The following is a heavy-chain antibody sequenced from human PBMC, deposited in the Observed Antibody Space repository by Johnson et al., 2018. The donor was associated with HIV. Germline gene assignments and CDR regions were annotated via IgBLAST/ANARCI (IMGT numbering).Heavy chain of an antibody. D-gene: IGHD3-22*01. CDR1: GFTVSSNY. CDR2: IYSGGST. J-gene: IGHJ3*02. CDR3: ASVPMIVVLDGAFDI. Sequence: VQLVESGGGLVQPGASLRLSCSASGFTVSSNYMSWVRQAPGKGLEWVSVIYSGGSTYYPGSVKGRFTISRENAKNSLYLQMNSLRAGDTAVYYCASVPMIVVLDGAFDIWGQGTRVIVSS. V-gene: IGHV3-66*01.